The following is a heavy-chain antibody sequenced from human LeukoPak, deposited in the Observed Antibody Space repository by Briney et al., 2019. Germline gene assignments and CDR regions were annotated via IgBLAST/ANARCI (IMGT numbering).Heavy chain of an antibody. CDR1: GFTFSSFG. J-gene: IGHJ4*02. Sequence: PGGSLRLSCAASGFTFSSFGMHWVRQAPGKGLEWVAVISYDGSYKNYADSVKRRFTISRDISKNTLYLQMNSPRAGDTAVYYCAKRLGYYDSSEGYFDQWGEGTLVTVSS. CDR2: ISYDGSYK. CDR3: AKRLGYYDSSEGYFDQ. D-gene: IGHD3-22*01. V-gene: IGHV3-30*18.